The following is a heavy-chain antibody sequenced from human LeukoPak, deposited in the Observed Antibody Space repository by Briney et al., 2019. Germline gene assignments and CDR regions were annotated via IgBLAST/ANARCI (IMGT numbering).Heavy chain of an antibody. CDR1: GYTFTSYD. J-gene: IGHJ3*02. CDR3: ATSLRFLEWLLSHAFDI. Sequence: GASVKVSCKASGYTFTSYDINWVRQATGQGLEWMGWISAYNGNTNYAQKFQGRVTMTEDTSTDTAYMELSSLRSEDTAVYYCATSLRFLEWLLSHAFDIWGQGTMVTVSS. V-gene: IGHV1-18*01. CDR2: ISAYNGNT. D-gene: IGHD3-3*01.